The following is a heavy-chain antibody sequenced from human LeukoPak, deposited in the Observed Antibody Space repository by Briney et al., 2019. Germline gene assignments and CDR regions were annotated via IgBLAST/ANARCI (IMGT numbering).Heavy chain of an antibody. V-gene: IGHV1-2*04. CDR2: INPNSGGT. D-gene: IGHD2-15*01. J-gene: IGHJ5*02. CDR1: GYTFTGYY. Sequence: GATVKVSCKASGYTFTGYYMHWVRQAPGQGLEWMGWINPNSGGTNYAQKFQGWVTMTRDTSISTAYMELSRLRSDDTAVYYCARGWSRDCSGGSCSGGDNPYNWFDPWGQGTLVTVSS. CDR3: ARGWSRDCSGGSCSGGDNPYNWFDP.